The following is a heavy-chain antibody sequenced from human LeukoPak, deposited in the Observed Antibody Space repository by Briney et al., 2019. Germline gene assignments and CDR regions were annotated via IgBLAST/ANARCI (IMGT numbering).Heavy chain of an antibody. Sequence: GGSLRLSCAASGFTFSSYSMNWVRQAPGKGLEWVSSISSSSSYIYYADSVKGRFTISRDNAKNSLYLQMNSLRAEDTAVYYCAGDQGIAAPNHPYYGMDVWGQGTTVTVSS. V-gene: IGHV3-21*01. CDR2: ISSSSSYI. D-gene: IGHD6-13*01. CDR1: GFTFSSYS. J-gene: IGHJ6*02. CDR3: AGDQGIAAPNHPYYGMDV.